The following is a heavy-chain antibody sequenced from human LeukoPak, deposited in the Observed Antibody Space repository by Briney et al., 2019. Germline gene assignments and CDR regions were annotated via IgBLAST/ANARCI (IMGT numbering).Heavy chain of an antibody. J-gene: IGHJ4*02. CDR1: GFTISSNG. Sequence: PGGSLRLSCAASGFTISSNGIHWVRQAPGKGLEWVAFIRYDGSNKYYADSVKGRFTISRDNSKSTLYLQMNSLGAEDTDVYYCARDRTKRFGEFYLEYWGQGTLVTVSS. V-gene: IGHV3-30*02. D-gene: IGHD3-10*01. CDR3: ARDRTKRFGEFYLEY. CDR2: IRYDGSNK.